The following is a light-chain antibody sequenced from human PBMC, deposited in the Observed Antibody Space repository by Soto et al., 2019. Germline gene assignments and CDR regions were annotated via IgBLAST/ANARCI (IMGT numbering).Light chain of an antibody. V-gene: IGKV3-15*01. CDR2: DIS. CDR3: QQYNAWPWT. J-gene: IGKJ1*01. Sequence: DIVVTQSPATLSVSPGERATLSCRASQSVSTKIAWYQQKPGQAPRLLIYDISTSTTAIPDRFSGSGSGTEFTLSISRLQSEDVAVYYCQQYNAWPWTLGQGTTVEIK. CDR1: QSVSTK.